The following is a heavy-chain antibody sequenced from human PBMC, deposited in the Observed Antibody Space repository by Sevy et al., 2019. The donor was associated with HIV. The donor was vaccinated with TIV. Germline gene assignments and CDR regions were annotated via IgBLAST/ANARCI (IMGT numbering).Heavy chain of an antibody. D-gene: IGHD1-26*01. CDR1: GGSISSSSYY. J-gene: IGHJ3*02. CDR3: ARHAAILAAFDI. Sequence: SETLSLTCTVSGGSISSSSYYWGWIRQPAGKGLEWIGSIYYSGSTYYNPSLKSRVTISVDTSKNQFSLKLSSVTAADTAVYYCARHAAILAAFDIWGQGTMVTVSS. V-gene: IGHV4-39*01. CDR2: IYYSGST.